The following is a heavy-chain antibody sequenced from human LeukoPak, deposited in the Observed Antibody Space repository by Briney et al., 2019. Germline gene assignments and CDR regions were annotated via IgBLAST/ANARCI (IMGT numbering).Heavy chain of an antibody. CDR2: IIPIFGTA. D-gene: IGHD3-10*01. V-gene: IGHV1-69*06. J-gene: IGHJ6*03. CDR3: ARDRRDRGVPYMDV. CDR1: GYSFTGNY. Sequence: SVKVSCKASGYSFTGNYMHWVRQAPGQGLEWMGGIIPIFGTANYAQKFQGRVTITADKSTSTAYMELSSLRSEDTAVYYRARDRRDRGVPYMDVWGKGTTVTVSS.